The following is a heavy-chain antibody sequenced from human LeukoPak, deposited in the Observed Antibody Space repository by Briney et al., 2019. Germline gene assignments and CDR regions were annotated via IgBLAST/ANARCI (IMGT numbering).Heavy chain of an antibody. CDR2: ISSSSSYI. V-gene: IGHV3-21*01. D-gene: IGHD2-15*01. CDR3: ARDLHGVAALYYYYGMGV. Sequence: GGSLRLSCAASGFTFSSYSMNWVRQAPGKGLEWVSSISSSSSYIYCADSVKGRFTISRDNAKNSLYLQMNSLRAEDTAVYYCARDLHGVAALYYYYGMGVWGQGTTVTVSS. J-gene: IGHJ6*02. CDR1: GFTFSSYS.